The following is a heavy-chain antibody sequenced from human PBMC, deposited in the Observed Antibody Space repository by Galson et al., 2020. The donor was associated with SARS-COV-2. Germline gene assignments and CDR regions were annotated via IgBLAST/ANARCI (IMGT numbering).Heavy chain of an antibody. V-gene: IGHV1-2*02. CDR1: GYTFSGYY. CDR2: INPKTGDT. CDR3: VRDLSNVATGDY. Sequence: GASVKVSCKASGYTFSGYYMHWVRQAPGQGLEYMGWINPKTGDTYYAPNFRGRVTLTTDTSISTAYMELSGLRSDDTAVYFCVRDLSNVATGDYWGQGTLVTVSS. D-gene: IGHD3-10*02. J-gene: IGHJ4*02.